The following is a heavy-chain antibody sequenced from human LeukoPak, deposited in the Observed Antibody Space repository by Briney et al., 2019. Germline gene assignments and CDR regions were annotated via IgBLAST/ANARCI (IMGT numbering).Heavy chain of an antibody. CDR1: GFTFSSYG. V-gene: IGHV3-23*01. J-gene: IGHJ5*02. CDR3: AKGGGSSWYGVHRKTAYNWFDP. Sequence: PGRSLRLSCAASGFTFSSYGMHWVRQAPGKGLEWVSAISGSGGSTYYADSVKGRFTISRDNSKNTLYLQMNSLRAEDTAVYYCAKGGGSSWYGVHRKTAYNWFDPWGQGTLVTVSS. D-gene: IGHD6-13*01. CDR2: ISGSGGST.